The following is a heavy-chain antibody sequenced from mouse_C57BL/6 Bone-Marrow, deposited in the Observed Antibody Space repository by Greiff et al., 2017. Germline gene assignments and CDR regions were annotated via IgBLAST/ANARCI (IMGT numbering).Heavy chain of an antibody. Sequence: QVQLQQPGAELVKPGASVKLSCKASGYTFTSYWMQWVKQRPGQGLAWIGEIDPSDSYTNYNQKFKGKATLTVDTSSSTAYMQLSSLTSEDSAVYYCAREKGFYYGYDGYAMDYWGQGTSVTVSS. D-gene: IGHD2-2*01. J-gene: IGHJ4*01. V-gene: IGHV1-50*01. CDR2: IDPSDSYT. CDR1: GYTFTSYW. CDR3: AREKGFYYGYDGYAMDY.